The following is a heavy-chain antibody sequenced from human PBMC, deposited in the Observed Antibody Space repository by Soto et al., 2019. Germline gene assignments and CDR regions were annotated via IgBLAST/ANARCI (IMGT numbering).Heavy chain of an antibody. D-gene: IGHD1-26*01. J-gene: IGHJ4*02. CDR3: ARGGDGSSFDY. CDR2: IYSGGST. V-gene: IGHV3-53*02. Sequence: EVQLVETGGGLIKPGGSLRLSCAAAGFTVSSNYINWVRQAPGKGLEWVSVIYSGGSTDYADSVKGRFTISRDNSKNTLYLQMNSLRAEDTAVYYCARGGDGSSFDYWGQGTLVTFSS. CDR1: GFTVSSNY.